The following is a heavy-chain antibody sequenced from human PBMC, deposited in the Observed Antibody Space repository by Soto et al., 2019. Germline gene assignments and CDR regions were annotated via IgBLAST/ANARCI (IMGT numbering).Heavy chain of an antibody. V-gene: IGHV4-59*12. D-gene: IGHD3-10*01. CDR1: GGSISSYY. CDR2: IYYSGST. Sequence: SETLSLTCTVSGGSISSYYWSWIRQPPGKGLEWIGYIYYSGSTNYNPSLKSRVTISVDTSKNQFSLKLSSVTAADTAVYYCARWKPLLLWFGGIDAFDIWGQGTMLTVSS. CDR3: ARWKPLLLWFGGIDAFDI. J-gene: IGHJ3*02.